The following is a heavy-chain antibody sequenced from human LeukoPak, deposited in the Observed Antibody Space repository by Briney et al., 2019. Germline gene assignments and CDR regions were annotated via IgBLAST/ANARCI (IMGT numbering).Heavy chain of an antibody. CDR1: GYTFTSYG. Sequence: ASGTVSCTASGYTFTSYGISWVRQAPGQGLEWMGWISAYNVNTNYAQKLQGRVTMTTDTSTSTAYMELRSLRSDDTAVYYCARSGRRGRWFAASYYFDYWGQGTLVTVSS. D-gene: IGHD3-10*01. V-gene: IGHV1-18*01. CDR2: ISAYNVNT. J-gene: IGHJ4*02. CDR3: ARSGRRGRWFAASYYFDY.